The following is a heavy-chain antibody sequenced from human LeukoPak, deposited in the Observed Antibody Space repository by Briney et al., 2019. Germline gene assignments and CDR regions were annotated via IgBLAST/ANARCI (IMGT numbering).Heavy chain of an antibody. D-gene: IGHD4-23*01. CDR2: FGGGGNT. Sequence: GGSLRLSCAASGFTFSTYAMSWVRQAPGTGLEWVSAFGGGGNTYYADSVKGRFTISRDSSKNTLYLQMNSLRAEDTAVYYCVKGGGNVRRYFEYWGQGTLVTVSS. J-gene: IGHJ4*02. CDR3: VKGGGNVRRYFEY. CDR1: GFTFSTYA. V-gene: IGHV3-23*01.